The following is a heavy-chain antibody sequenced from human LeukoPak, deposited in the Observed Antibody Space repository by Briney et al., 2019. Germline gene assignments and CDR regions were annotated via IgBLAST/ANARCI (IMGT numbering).Heavy chain of an antibody. V-gene: IGHV4-34*01. CDR3: ARDGAYFYYYYMDV. Sequence: SETLSLTCAVHGGSFSGYYWSWIRQPPGKGLEWIGEINHSGRTNYNPSLKSRVTMSVDTSKMQFSLKLSSVTAADTAVYYCARDGAYFYYYYMDVWGKGTTVTVSS. J-gene: IGHJ6*03. D-gene: IGHD3-16*01. CDR2: INHSGRT. CDR1: GGSFSGYY.